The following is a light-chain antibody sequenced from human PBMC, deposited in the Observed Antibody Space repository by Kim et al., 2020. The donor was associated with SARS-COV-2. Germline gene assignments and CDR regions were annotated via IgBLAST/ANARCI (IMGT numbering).Light chain of an antibody. V-gene: IGLV3-1*01. CDR3: QAWDSSTVV. J-gene: IGLJ2*01. CDR2: QDT. Sequence: VTPGQTASITCSGDKLGNKYACWYQQKPGQSPFLVIYQDTKRPSGIPERFSGSNSGNTATLTISGTQAMDEGDYYCQAWDSSTVVFGGGTQLTVL. CDR1: KLGNKY.